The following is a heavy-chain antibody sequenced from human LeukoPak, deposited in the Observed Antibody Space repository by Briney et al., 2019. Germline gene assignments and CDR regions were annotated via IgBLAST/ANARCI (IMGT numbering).Heavy chain of an antibody. J-gene: IGHJ4*02. Sequence: GGSLRLSCAASGFTFSRYSMNWVRQAPGKGLEWVSSISGSSRSIYYADSVKGRFTISRDNAKNSLFLQMNSLRAEDTAVYYCAREGENGWSEAFDYWGQGTLVTVSP. V-gene: IGHV3-21*01. CDR1: GFTFSRYS. CDR3: AREGENGWSEAFDY. CDR2: ISGSSRSI. D-gene: IGHD6-19*01.